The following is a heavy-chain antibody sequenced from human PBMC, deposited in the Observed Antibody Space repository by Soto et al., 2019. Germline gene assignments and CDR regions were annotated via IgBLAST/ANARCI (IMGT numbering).Heavy chain of an antibody. Sequence: QVQLVQSGAEVKKPGSSVKVSCKASGGTFSSYAISWVRQAPGQGLEWMGGIIPIFGTANYAQKFQGRVTITAAETTSTAYMELSSLRPEDTALYYSARYVPAARYSGGMDVWGQGTTVTVSS. CDR3: ARYVPAARYSGGMDV. D-gene: IGHD2-2*01. CDR2: IIPIFGTA. V-gene: IGHV1-69*12. CDR1: GGTFSSYA. J-gene: IGHJ6*02.